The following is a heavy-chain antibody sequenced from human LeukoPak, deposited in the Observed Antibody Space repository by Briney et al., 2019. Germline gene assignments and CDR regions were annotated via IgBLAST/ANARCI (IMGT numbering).Heavy chain of an antibody. V-gene: IGHV4-34*01. J-gene: IGHJ3*02. CDR2: INHSGST. CDR3: ARVPPAYCGGDCRVEAFDI. Sequence: SETLSLTCAVYGGSFSGFYWSWIRQPPGKGLEWIGEINHSGSTYYNPSLKSRLTISVDTSKNQFSLRLSSVTAADTAVYYCARVPPAYCGGDCRVEAFDIWGQGTMVTVSS. D-gene: IGHD2-21*02. CDR1: GGSFSGFY.